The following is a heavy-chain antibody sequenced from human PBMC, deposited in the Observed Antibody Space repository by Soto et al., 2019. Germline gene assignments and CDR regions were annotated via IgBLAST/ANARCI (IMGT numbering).Heavy chain of an antibody. CDR3: ASEIEMATNAFDI. D-gene: IGHD5-12*01. V-gene: IGHV4-59*01. J-gene: IGHJ3*02. CDR1: GGSIGSYY. CDR2: IYYSGST. Sequence: SETLSLTCTVSGGSIGSYYWSWIRQPPGKGLEWIGYIYYSGSTNYNPSLKSRVTISVDTSKNQFSLKLSSVTAADTAVYYCASEIEMATNAFDIWGQGTMVTVS.